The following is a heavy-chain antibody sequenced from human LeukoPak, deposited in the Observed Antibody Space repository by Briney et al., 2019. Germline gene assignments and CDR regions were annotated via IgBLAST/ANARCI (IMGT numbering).Heavy chain of an antibody. CDR1: GGSISSGGYY. CDR3: ARVAVTRSRDYYYYMDV. Sequence: PSETLSLTCTVSGGSISSGGYYWSWIRQHPGKGLEWIGYIYYSGSTYYNPSLKSRVTISVDTSKNQFSLKLSSVTAADTAVYYCARVAVTRSRDYYYYMDVWGKGTTVTVSS. J-gene: IGHJ6*03. D-gene: IGHD4-17*01. V-gene: IGHV4-31*03. CDR2: IYYSGST.